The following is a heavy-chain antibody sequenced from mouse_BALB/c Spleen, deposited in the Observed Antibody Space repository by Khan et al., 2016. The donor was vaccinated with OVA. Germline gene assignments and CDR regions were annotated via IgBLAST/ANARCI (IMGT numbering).Heavy chain of an antibody. CDR2: ISTYSGNT. D-gene: IGHD2-3*01. V-gene: IGHV1S137*01. J-gene: IGHJ2*01. CDR1: GYTFTDYA. Sequence: QVQLQQPGPELVRPGVSVKISCKGSGYTFTDYAMYWVKQSHAESLEWIGLISTYSGNTNYNQKFKGKATMTVDKSSTTAYMELDRLTAEDSAIYYCARPAYDGYYDYWGQGTTLTVSS. CDR3: ARPAYDGYYDY.